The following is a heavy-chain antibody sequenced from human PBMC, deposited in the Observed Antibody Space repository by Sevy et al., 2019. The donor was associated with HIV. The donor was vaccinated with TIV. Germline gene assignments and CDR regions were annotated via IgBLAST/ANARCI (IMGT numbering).Heavy chain of an antibody. CDR2: IYYNGHT. V-gene: IGHV4-39*01. J-gene: IGHJ6*02. CDR3: ARSAAGHEYYYGLDV. D-gene: IGHD6-13*01. CDR1: GGSIVSSSYY. Sequence: SETLSLTCSVSGGSIVSSSYYWNWIRQPPGKGLEWIGNIYYNGHTYYNPSLKSRLTISIDTSKNQFYLTLSSVTAADTSIYYCARSAAGHEYYYGLDVWGQGATVTVSS.